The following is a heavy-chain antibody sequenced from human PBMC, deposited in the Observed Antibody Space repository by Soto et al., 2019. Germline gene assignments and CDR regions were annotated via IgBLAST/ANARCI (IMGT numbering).Heavy chain of an antibody. J-gene: IGHJ6*02. CDR2: IIPIFGTA. D-gene: IGHD3-3*01. V-gene: IGHV1-69*06. Sequence: GASVKVSCKASGGTFSSYAISWVRQAPGQGLEWMGGIIPIFGTANYAQKFQGRVTITADKSTSTAYMELSSLRSEDTAVYYCARKSAYYDFWSGYYYYYYGMDVWGQGTTVTVSS. CDR1: GGTFSSYA. CDR3: ARKSAYYDFWSGYYYYYYGMDV.